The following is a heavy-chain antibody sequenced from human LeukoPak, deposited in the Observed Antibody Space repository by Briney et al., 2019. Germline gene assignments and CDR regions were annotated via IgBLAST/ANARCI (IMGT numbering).Heavy chain of an antibody. CDR2: ISGSGGST. CDR3: AKDVVGYDSSGYYSNYFDY. Sequence: GGSLRLSCAASGFTFSSYATSWVRQAPGKGLEWVSAISGSGGSTYYADSVKGRFTISRDNSKNTLYLQMNSLRAEDTAVYYCAKDVVGYDSSGYYSNYFDYWGQGTLVTVSS. CDR1: GFTFSSYA. J-gene: IGHJ4*02. V-gene: IGHV3-23*01. D-gene: IGHD3-22*01.